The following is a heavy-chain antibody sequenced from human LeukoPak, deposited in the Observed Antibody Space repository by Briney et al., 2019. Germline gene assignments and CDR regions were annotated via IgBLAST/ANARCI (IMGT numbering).Heavy chain of an antibody. Sequence: WASVKVSFKASGGTFISYAISWVRQAPGQGLDCMLLIIPIFGTAHYAQKFQGRVTITADESTSTAYMELSSLRSEDTAVYYCARLGVMDAFDIWGQGTMVTVSS. CDR3: ARLGVMDAFDI. V-gene: IGHV1-69*13. CDR2: IIPIFGTA. CDR1: GGTFISYA. J-gene: IGHJ3*02. D-gene: IGHD3-16*01.